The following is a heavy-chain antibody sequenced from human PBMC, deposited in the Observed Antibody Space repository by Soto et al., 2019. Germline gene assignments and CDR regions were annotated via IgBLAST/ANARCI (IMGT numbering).Heavy chain of an antibody. J-gene: IGHJ4*02. CDR1: GLTFSTYG. CDR2: IPYDGSYK. D-gene: IGHD4-17*01. Sequence: QVQLVESGGGVVQPGRSLRLSCAASGLTFSTYGMHWVRQAPGKGLECVAIIPYDGSYKYYVDSVKGRFTISRDNSKNTLYLQLDSLRAEGTAVYYCATLNYGGDDCWGQGTLVTVSS. CDR3: ATLNYGGDDC. V-gene: IGHV3-30*03.